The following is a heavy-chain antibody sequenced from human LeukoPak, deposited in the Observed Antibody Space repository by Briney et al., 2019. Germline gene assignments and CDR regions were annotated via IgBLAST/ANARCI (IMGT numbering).Heavy chain of an antibody. J-gene: IGHJ4*02. V-gene: IGHV5-51*01. CDR1: GYSFTTYW. CDR3: ARTYCGGDCYYSYFDY. CDR2: IYPGDSDT. D-gene: IGHD2-21*02. Sequence: AESLKISCKGSGYSFTTYWIGWVRQMPGKGLEWMGIIYPGDSDTRYSPSFQGQVTISADKSISPAYLQWSSLKASDTAMYYCARTYCGGDCYYSYFDYWGQGTLVTVSS.